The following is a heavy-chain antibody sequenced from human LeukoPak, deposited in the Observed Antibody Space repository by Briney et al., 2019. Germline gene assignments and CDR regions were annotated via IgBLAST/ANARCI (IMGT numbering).Heavy chain of an antibody. D-gene: IGHD6-13*01. CDR2: IIPIFGTA. Sequence: ASVKVSCKASGGTFISYAISWVRQAPGQGLEWMEGIIPIFGTANYAQKFQGRVTITADESTSTAYMELSSLRSEDTAVYYCARVIETAAGSSFDYWGQGTLVTVSS. J-gene: IGHJ4*02. CDR1: GGTFISYA. CDR3: ARVIETAAGSSFDY. V-gene: IGHV1-69*01.